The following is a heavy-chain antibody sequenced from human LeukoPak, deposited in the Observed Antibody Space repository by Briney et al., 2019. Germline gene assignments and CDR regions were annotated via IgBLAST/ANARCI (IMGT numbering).Heavy chain of an antibody. CDR1: GYTFTSYG. CDR3: ARDVKEQWLVSSSPRPYYFDY. CDR2: IIPILGIA. D-gene: IGHD6-19*01. Sequence: GASVKVSCKASGYTFTSYGISWVRQAPGQGLEWMGRIIPILGIANYAQKFQGRVTITADKSTSTAYMELSSLRSEDTAVYYCARDVKEQWLVSSSPRPYYFDYWGQGTLVTVSS. V-gene: IGHV1-69*04. J-gene: IGHJ4*02.